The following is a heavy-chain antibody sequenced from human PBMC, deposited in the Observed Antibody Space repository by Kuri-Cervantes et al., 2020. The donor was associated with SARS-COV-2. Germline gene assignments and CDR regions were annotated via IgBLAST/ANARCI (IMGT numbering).Heavy chain of an antibody. CDR2: IYYSGST. CDR3: ARENDYGDSGYYYYYMDV. Sequence: ESLKISCTVSGGSISSYYWSWIRQPPGKGLEWIGYIYYSGSTNYNPSLKSRVTMSVDTSKNQFSLKLSSVTAADTAVYYCARENDYGDSGYYYYYMDVWGKGTTVTVSS. V-gene: IGHV4-59*12. CDR1: GGSISSYY. D-gene: IGHD4-17*01. J-gene: IGHJ6*03.